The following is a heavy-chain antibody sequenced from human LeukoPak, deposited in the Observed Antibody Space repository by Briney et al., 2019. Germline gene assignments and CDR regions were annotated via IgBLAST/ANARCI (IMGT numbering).Heavy chain of an antibody. CDR3: ARDVYDYVWGSYRLFDC. Sequence: PGGSLRLSCAASGFTFSSYEMNWVRQAPGKGLEWVSYISSSGSTIYYADSVKGRFTISRDNAKNSLYLQMNSLRAEDTAVYYCARDVYDYVWGSYRLFDCWGQGTLVTVSS. D-gene: IGHD3-16*02. CDR1: GFTFSSYE. J-gene: IGHJ4*02. CDR2: ISSSGSTI. V-gene: IGHV3-48*03.